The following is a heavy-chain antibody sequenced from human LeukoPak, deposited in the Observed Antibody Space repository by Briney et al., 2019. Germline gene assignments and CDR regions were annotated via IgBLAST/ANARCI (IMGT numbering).Heavy chain of an antibody. V-gene: IGHV4-34*01. CDR2: INHSGST. CDR3: ARRSWYGDIDY. J-gene: IGHJ4*02. Sequence: SETLSLTCAVYGGSFSGYYWSWIRRPPGKGLEWIGEINHSGSTNYNPSLKSRVTISVDTSKNQFSLKLSSVTAADTAVYYCARRSWYGDIDYWGQGTLVTVSS. D-gene: IGHD6-13*01. CDR1: GGSFSGYY.